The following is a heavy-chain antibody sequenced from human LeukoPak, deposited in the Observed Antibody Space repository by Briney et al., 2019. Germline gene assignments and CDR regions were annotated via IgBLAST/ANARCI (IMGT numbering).Heavy chain of an antibody. D-gene: IGHD6-13*01. CDR3: ARGYSSPVPNFDY. V-gene: IGHV1-2*02. CDR2: INPNNGGT. Sequence: ASVKVSCKASGYTLTCYYMHWVRQAPGQGLEWMGWINPNNGGTSYAQKFQGRVTMTRDTSITTAYMELPSLTSDDTAVYYCARGYSSPVPNFDYWGQGTLVTVSS. CDR1: GYTLTCYY. J-gene: IGHJ4*02.